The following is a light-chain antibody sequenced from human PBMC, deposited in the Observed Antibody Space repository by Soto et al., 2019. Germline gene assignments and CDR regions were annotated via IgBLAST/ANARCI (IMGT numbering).Light chain of an antibody. CDR3: QSYDISLSVYVV. V-gene: IGLV1-40*01. Sequence: QSVLTQPPSVSGAPGQRVTLSCTGSSSNIGAGYDVHWYQQLPGTAPKLLIYGNSNRPSGVPDRFSGSKSGTPASLAITGLPAEDEDDYYCQSYDISLSVYVVFGGGTKVTVL. CDR2: GNS. J-gene: IGLJ2*01. CDR1: SSNIGAGYD.